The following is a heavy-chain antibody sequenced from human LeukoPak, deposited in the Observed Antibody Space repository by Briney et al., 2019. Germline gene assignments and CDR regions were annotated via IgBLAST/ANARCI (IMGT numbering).Heavy chain of an antibody. CDR1: GFTFSSYA. J-gene: IGHJ4*02. CDR3: TTATVAGIY. V-gene: IGHV3-15*01. Sequence: GSLRLSCAASGFTFSSYAMSWVRQAPGKGLEWVGRIKSKIEGGTIDYATPVKGRFTISRDDSKNTLYLQMNSLKTEDTAVYYCTTATVAGIYWGQGTLVIVSS. CDR2: IKSKIEGGTI. D-gene: IGHD6-19*01.